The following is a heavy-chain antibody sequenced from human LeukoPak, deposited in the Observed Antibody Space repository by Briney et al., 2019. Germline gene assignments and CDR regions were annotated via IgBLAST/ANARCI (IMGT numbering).Heavy chain of an antibody. J-gene: IGHJ4*02. Sequence: QPGGSLRLSCAASGFTFSRYSINWVRQAPGKGLEWVSAISGSGGSTYYADSVKGRFTISRDNSKNTLYLQMNSLRAEDTAVYYCAKDYYYDSSGYYPYFDYWGQGTLVTVSS. V-gene: IGHV3-23*01. CDR2: ISGSGGST. CDR3: AKDYYYDSSGYYPYFDY. D-gene: IGHD3-22*01. CDR1: GFTFSRYS.